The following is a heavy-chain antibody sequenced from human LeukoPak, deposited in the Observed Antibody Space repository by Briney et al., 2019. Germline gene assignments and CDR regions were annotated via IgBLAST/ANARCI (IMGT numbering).Heavy chain of an antibody. D-gene: IGHD6-6*01. V-gene: IGHV4-39*01. CDR3: ARHRGRAARSAFDI. J-gene: IGHJ3*02. CDR1: GGSISSSSYY. CDR2: IYYSGST. Sequence: SETLSLTRTVSGGSISSSSYYWGWIRQPPGKGLEWIGSIYYSGSTYYNPSLKSRVTISVDTSKNQFSLKLSSVTAADTAVYYCARHRGRAARSAFDIWGQGTMVTVSS.